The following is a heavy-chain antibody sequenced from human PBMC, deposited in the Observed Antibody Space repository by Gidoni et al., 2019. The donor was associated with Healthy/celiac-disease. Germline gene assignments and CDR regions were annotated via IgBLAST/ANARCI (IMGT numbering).Heavy chain of an antibody. CDR2: IKQDGSEK. J-gene: IGHJ4*02. CDR1: RFTFSRYW. CDR3: ARGGRYSRSSGFDF. Sequence: EAQLVESGGGLVQPGGSLRLSCAASRFTFSRYWMTWVRQAPGKGLEWVANIKQDGSEKYYVDSVKGRFTISRDNAKNSLFLQMNSLRAEDTAVYYCARGGRYSRSSGFDFGGQGTLVTVSS. V-gene: IGHV3-7*01. D-gene: IGHD6-6*01.